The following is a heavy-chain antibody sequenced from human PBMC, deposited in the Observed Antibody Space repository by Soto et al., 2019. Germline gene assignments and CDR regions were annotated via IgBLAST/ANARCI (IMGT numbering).Heavy chain of an antibody. CDR3: ARDRAGPLGY. CDR1: GFTLSSYE. CDR2: ISSSGSTI. Sequence: EGSVRLSCAASGFTLSSYEMNWVRQAPGKGLEWVSYISSSGSTIYYADSVKGRFTISRDNAKNSLYLQMYSLRPEDTAVYFCARDRAGPLGYWGQGTLFTVSS. V-gene: IGHV3-48*03. J-gene: IGHJ4*02.